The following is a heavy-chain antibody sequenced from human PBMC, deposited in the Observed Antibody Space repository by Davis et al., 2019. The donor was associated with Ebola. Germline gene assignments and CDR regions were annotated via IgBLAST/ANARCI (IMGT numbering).Heavy chain of an antibody. CDR1: GFTFSSYW. CDR3: ARKQTGLYYYYYGMDV. J-gene: IGHJ6*02. V-gene: IGHV3-7*01. CDR2: IKQDGREK. Sequence: PGGSLRLSCAASGFTFSSYWMSWVRQAPGKGLEWVANIKQDGREKYYVDSVKGRFTISRDNAKNSLYLQMNSLRAEDTAVYYCARKQTGLYYYYYGMDVWGQGTTVTVSS. D-gene: IGHD1/OR15-1a*01.